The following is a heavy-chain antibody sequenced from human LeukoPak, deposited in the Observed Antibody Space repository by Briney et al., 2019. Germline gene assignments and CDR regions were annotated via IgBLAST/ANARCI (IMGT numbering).Heavy chain of an antibody. CDR2: INHSGST. CDR3: AKDSASYCSGGSCYPSDY. V-gene: IGHV4-34*01. D-gene: IGHD2-15*01. J-gene: IGHJ4*02. Sequence: SETLSLTCAVYGGSFSGYYWSWIRQPPGKGLEWIGEINHSGSTNYNPSLKSRVTISVDTSKNQFSLKLSSVTAADTAVYYCAKDSASYCSGGSCYPSDYWGQGTLVTVSS. CDR1: GGSFSGYY.